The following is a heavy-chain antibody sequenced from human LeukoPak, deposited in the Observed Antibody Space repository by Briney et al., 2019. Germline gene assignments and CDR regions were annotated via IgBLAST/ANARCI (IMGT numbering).Heavy chain of an antibody. CDR3: ARDNPAYYGMDV. J-gene: IGHJ6*02. V-gene: IGHV3-74*01. Sequence: QPGGSLRLSCAASGFTFSSYWMHWVRQAPGKGLVWVSRINSDGSSTSYADSVKGRFTISRDNAKNTLCLQMNSLRAEDTAVYYCARDNPAYYGMDVWGQGTTVTVSS. CDR2: INSDGSST. CDR1: GFTFSSYW.